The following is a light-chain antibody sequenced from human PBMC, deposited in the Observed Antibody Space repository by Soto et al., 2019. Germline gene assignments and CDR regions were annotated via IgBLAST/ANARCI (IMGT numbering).Light chain of an antibody. CDR3: HQFYNSRTWT. J-gene: IGKJ1*01. V-gene: IGKV3-20*01. CDR1: QSAGSTY. Sequence: ELVLTQSPGTLSLSPGERATLSCRASQSAGSTYLAWYQQKLGQAPRLLIYGASNRATGIPDRFSGSGSGTDFTLTISRLEPEDFAVYYCHQFYNSRTWTFGQGTKVEIK. CDR2: GAS.